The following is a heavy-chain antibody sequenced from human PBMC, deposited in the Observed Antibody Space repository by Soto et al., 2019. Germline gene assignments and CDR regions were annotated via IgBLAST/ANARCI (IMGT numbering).Heavy chain of an antibody. Sequence: QVQLQESGPGLVKPSQTLPLTCTVSGGSISSGDYYWSWIRQPPGKGLEWIGYIYYSGSAYYNPSLKSRATISVDTSTNQFYVKLNSVTPADTAVYYCARARLSTDNLFDDWGQGTLVTVSS. CDR2: IYYSGSA. V-gene: IGHV4-30-4*01. CDR1: GGSISSGDYY. CDR3: ARARLSTDNLFDD. D-gene: IGHD1-1*01. J-gene: IGHJ4*02.